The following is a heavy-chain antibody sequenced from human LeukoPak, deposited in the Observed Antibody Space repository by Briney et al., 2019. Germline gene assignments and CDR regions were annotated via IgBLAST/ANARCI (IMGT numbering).Heavy chain of an antibody. D-gene: IGHD6-13*01. Sequence: SETLSLTCTVSGGSISSGGYYWSWIRQPAGKGLEWIGRIYTSGSTNYNPSLKSRVTMSVDTSKNQFSLKLSSVTAADTAVYYCARDLRLYSSSWSFDYWGQGTLVTVSS. J-gene: IGHJ4*02. CDR3: ARDLRLYSSSWSFDY. V-gene: IGHV4-61*02. CDR1: GGSISSGGYY. CDR2: IYTSGST.